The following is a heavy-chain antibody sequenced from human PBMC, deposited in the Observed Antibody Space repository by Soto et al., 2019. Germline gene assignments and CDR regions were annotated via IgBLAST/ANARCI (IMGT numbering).Heavy chain of an antibody. Sequence: SETLSLTCTVSGGSISSYYWSWIRQPPGKGLEWIGYIYYSGSTNYNPSLKSRVTISVDTSKNQFSLKLSSVTAADTAVYYCARGGAGDFSGGSCYTHPDYYFDYWGQGTLVTVSS. D-gene: IGHD2-15*01. CDR2: IYYSGST. V-gene: IGHV4-59*01. CDR1: GGSISSYY. J-gene: IGHJ4*02. CDR3: ARGGAGDFSGGSCYTHPDYYFDY.